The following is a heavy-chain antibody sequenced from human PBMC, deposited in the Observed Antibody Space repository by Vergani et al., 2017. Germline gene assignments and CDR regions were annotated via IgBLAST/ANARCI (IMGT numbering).Heavy chain of an antibody. Sequence: QLQLQESGPGLVKPSETLSLTCTVSGGSISSSSYYWGWIRQPPGKGLEWIGSIYYSGSTYYNPSLKSRVTISVDTSKNQFSLKLSSVTAADTAVYYCARSTTDGFGGVIPYWGQGTLVTVSS. J-gene: IGHJ4*02. CDR1: GGSISSSSYY. CDR3: ARSTTDGFGGVIPY. CDR2: IYYSGST. V-gene: IGHV4-39*01. D-gene: IGHD3-16*02.